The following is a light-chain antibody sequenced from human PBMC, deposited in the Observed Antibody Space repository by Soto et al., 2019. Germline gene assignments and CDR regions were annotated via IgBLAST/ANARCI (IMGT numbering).Light chain of an antibody. CDR1: SSNIGNNY. CDR2: DNY. J-gene: IGLJ2*01. CDR3: GTWDSSLSAGV. V-gene: IGLV1-51*01. Sequence: QSVLTQPPSVSAAPGHKVTISCSGSSSNIGNNYVSWYQQLPGTAPKLLIYDNYKRPSGIPDRFSGSKSGTSATLGITGLQTGDEADYYCGTWDSSLSAGVFGGGTKLTVL.